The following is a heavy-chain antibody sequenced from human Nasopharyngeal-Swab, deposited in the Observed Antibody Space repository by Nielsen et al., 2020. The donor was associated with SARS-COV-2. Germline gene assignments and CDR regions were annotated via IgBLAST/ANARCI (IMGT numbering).Heavy chain of an antibody. V-gene: IGHV3-30*18. CDR1: GFSFNNYG. D-gene: IGHD3-10*01. J-gene: IGHJ3*02. CDR2: ISYEGSKK. CDR3: AKANVLFWFGQFKNDGFDI. Sequence: GGSLRLSCTVSGFSFNNYGMHWVRQAPGKGLEWVAVISYEGSKKFYAESVEGRFTISRDYSKSTLYLQMDSLGTEDTAMYYCAKANVLFWFGQFKNDGFDIWGQGTMVAVSS.